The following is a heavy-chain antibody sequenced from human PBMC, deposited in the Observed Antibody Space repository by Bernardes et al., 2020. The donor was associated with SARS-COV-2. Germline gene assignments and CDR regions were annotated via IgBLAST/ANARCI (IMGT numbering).Heavy chain of an antibody. J-gene: IGHJ3*02. CDR1: GYTFSSYG. D-gene: IGHD4-17*01. CDR3: ARRWTSDVFAI. CDR2: SSAYNGNK. Sequence: ASVKVSCKTSGYTFSSYGISWVRRAPGQGLEWMGWSSAYNGNKNYAQKFQGRITMTTDTSTSTAYMELRSLTSDDTAVYYCARRWTSDVFAIWGQGTLVTVSS. V-gene: IGHV1-18*01.